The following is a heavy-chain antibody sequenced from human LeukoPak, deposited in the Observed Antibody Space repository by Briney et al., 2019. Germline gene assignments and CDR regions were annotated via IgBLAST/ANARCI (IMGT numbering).Heavy chain of an antibody. Sequence: SETLSLTCAVSGGSISRYYWNWIRQPPGKGLEWIGYIFYSGSTSYNPSLKSRVTISVDTSKNQFSLKLSSVTAADTAVYYCARSYDILTGYYWRFDYWGQGTLVTVSS. J-gene: IGHJ4*02. CDR1: GGSISRYY. CDR2: IFYSGST. D-gene: IGHD3-9*01. CDR3: ARSYDILTGYYWRFDY. V-gene: IGHV4-59*01.